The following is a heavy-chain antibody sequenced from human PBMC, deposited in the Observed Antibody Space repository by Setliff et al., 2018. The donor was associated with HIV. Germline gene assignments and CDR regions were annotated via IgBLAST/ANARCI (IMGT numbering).Heavy chain of an antibody. CDR1: GFTFSSYA. Sequence: GESLKISCAASGFTFSSYAMHWVRQAPGKGLEWVAVISNDGSHKYYADSVKGRFTISRDNSKNTLYLQMNSLRTEDTAVHYCASEVVYYDNSGPTRYFAYWGQGTLVTVSS. V-gene: IGHV3-30*04. CDR2: ISNDGSHK. D-gene: IGHD3-22*01. J-gene: IGHJ4*02. CDR3: ASEVVYYDNSGPTRYFAY.